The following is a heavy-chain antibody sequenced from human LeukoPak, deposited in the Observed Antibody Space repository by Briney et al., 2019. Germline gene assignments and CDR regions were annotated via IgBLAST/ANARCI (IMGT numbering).Heavy chain of an antibody. CDR3: AREDYSNVFDY. Sequence: ASVKVSCKASGYTFTGYYMHWVRQAPGQGLEWMGWINPNCGGTNYAQKFQGRVTMTRDTSISTAYMELSRLRSDDTAVYYCAREDYSNVFDYWGQGTLVTVSS. CDR1: GYTFTGYY. J-gene: IGHJ4*02. D-gene: IGHD4-11*01. V-gene: IGHV1-2*02. CDR2: INPNCGGT.